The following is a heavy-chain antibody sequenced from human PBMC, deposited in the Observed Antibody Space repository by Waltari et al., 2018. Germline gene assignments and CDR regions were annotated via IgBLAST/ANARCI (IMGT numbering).Heavy chain of an antibody. CDR3: ATSGWYCFDY. D-gene: IGHD6-19*01. J-gene: IGHJ4*02. Sequence: EVQLLESGGGLVQPGGSLRLSCAASEFTFSSYAMNWVRQAPGKGLEWVSTISGSGGNTYYADSVKGRFTISRDNSKNTLYLQMNSLRAEDTAVYYCATSGWYCFDYWGQGTLVTVSS. V-gene: IGHV3-23*01. CDR2: ISGSGGNT. CDR1: EFTFSSYA.